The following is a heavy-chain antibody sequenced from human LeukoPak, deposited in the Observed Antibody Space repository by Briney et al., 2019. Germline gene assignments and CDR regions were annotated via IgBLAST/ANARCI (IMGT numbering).Heavy chain of an antibody. J-gene: IGHJ4*02. CDR2: ISSSSSYI. V-gene: IGHV3-21*04. Sequence: GGSLRLSCAASGFTFSSYSMNWVRQAPGKGLEWVSSISSSSSYIYYADSVKGRFTISRDNAKNSLYLQMNSLRVEDTAVFYCARDQYDTWSRRGNFDSWGQGTLVIVSS. D-gene: IGHD3-3*01. CDR3: ARDQYDTWSRRGNFDS. CDR1: GFTFSSYS.